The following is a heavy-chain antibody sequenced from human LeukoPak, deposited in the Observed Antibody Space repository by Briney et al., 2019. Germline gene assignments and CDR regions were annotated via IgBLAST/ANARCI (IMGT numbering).Heavy chain of an antibody. V-gene: IGHV4-59*01. CDR1: GGSISNYY. Sequence: SETLSLTCTVSGGSISNYYWSWIWQPPGKGLEFIGYIYSSGSANYNPSLKSRVTMSVDTSKNQFSLNLRSVTAADTAVYYCARHYGSGTYPLDYWGQGALVTVSS. CDR3: ARHYGSGTYPLDY. CDR2: IYSSGSA. D-gene: IGHD3-10*01. J-gene: IGHJ4*02.